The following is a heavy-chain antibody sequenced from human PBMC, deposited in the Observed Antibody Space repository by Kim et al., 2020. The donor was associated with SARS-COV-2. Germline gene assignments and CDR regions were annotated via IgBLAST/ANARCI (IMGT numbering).Heavy chain of an antibody. J-gene: IGHJ6*01. CDR2: ISYDGSNK. CDR3: ARDLRFLEWLPLWGYGM. CDR1: GFTFSSYA. Sequence: GGSLRLSCAASGFTFSSYAMHWVRQAPGKGLEWVAVISYDGSNKYYVDSVKGRFTISRDNSKNTLYLQMNSLRAEDTAVYYCARDLRFLEWLPLWGYGM. V-gene: IGHV3-30*04. D-gene: IGHD3-3*01.